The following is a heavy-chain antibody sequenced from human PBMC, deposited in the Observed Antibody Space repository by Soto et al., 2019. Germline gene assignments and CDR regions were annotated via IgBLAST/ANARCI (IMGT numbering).Heavy chain of an antibody. CDR1: GGTFSSYA. CDR2: IIPIFGTA. J-gene: IGHJ6*02. V-gene: IGHV1-69*13. D-gene: IGHD3-10*01. Sequence: GASVKVSCKASGGTFSSYAISWVRQAPGQGLEWMGGIIPIFGTANYAQKFQGRVTITADESTSTAYMELSSLRSEDTAVYYCARDHGSGSYYKAYSGMDVGGQGTTATV. CDR3: ARDHGSGSYYKAYSGMDV.